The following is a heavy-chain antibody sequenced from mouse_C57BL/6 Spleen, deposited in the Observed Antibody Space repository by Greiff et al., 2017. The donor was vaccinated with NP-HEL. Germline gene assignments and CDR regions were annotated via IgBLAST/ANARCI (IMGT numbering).Heavy chain of an antibody. J-gene: IGHJ1*03. Sequence: QVQLKESGAELARPGASVKLSCKASGYTFTSYGISWVKQRTGQGLEWIGEIYPRSGNTYYNEKFKGKATLTADKSSSTAYMELRSLTSEDSAVYFCAKLTGRDGYFDVWGTGTTVTVSS. D-gene: IGHD4-1*01. CDR3: AKLTGRDGYFDV. V-gene: IGHV1-81*01. CDR1: GYTFTSYG. CDR2: IYPRSGNT.